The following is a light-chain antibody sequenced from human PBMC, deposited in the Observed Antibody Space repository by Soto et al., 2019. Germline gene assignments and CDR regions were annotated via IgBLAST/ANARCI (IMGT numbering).Light chain of an antibody. V-gene: IGLV1-51*01. J-gene: IGLJ2*01. CDR3: GTWDSSLTTGV. Sequence: QSVLTQPPSVSAAPGQKVTISCSGSSSNIGSNYVSWYQQLPRTAPKVLIYDNNKRPSGIPDRFSGSKSGTSATLGITGLQTGDEADYYCGTWDSSLTTGVFGGGTKLTVL. CDR2: DNN. CDR1: SSNIGSNY.